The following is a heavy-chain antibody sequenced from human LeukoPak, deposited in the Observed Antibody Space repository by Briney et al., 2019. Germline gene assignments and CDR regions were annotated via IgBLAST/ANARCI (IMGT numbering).Heavy chain of an antibody. J-gene: IGHJ4*02. CDR3: ARDLSVTRKPSYFDY. D-gene: IGHD2-21*02. Sequence: SETLSLTCTVSGGSISSYYWSWIRQPPGKGLEYIGYIYYSGITNYNPSLKSRVTISVDTSKNQFSLRLSSVTAADTAVYYCARDLSVTRKPSYFDYWGQGTLVTVSS. CDR2: IYYSGIT. V-gene: IGHV4-59*01. CDR1: GGSISSYY.